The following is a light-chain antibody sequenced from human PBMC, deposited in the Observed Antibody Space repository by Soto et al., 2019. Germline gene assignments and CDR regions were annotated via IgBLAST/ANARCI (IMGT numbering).Light chain of an antibody. Sequence: DLQMTQSPSTLSASVGDRVTITCRASRSVSGWLAWYQQKPGKAPNLLIYDASTLESGVPSRFSGSASGTEFTLTISSLQPDDFATYYCQQYKTFGQGTKLEIK. CDR1: RSVSGW. J-gene: IGKJ2*01. CDR2: DAS. CDR3: QQYKT. V-gene: IGKV1-5*01.